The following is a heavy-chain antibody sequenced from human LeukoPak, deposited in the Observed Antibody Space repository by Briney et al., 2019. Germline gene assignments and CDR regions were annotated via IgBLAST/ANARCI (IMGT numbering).Heavy chain of an antibody. J-gene: IGHJ6*04. V-gene: IGHV1-46*01. CDR1: GYTLTSYY. Sequence: GASVKVSCKASGYTLTSYYMHWVRQAPGQGLEWMGRISPSGGKTVYAQKFQGRVTMTRDRSTSPVYMELSSLRSEDTAVYYCERGLASHMHLWGKGTPVPISS. CDR2: ISPSGGKT. CDR3: ERGLASHMHL. D-gene: IGHD2-21*01.